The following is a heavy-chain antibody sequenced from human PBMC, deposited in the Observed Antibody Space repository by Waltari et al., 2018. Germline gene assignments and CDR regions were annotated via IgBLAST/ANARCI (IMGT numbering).Heavy chain of an antibody. CDR2: VDPEDGET. V-gene: IGHV1-69-2*01. J-gene: IGHJ3*02. Sequence: EVQLVQSGAEVKKPGATVKISCKVSGYTFTDYYMHWVQQAPGKGLEWMGLVDPEDGETIYAEKFQGRVTITADTSTDTAYMELSSLRSEDTAVYYCATVSNYDYIWGSYRSTGAFDIWGQGTMVTVSS. CDR3: ATVSNYDYIWGSYRSTGAFDI. CDR1: GYTFTDYY. D-gene: IGHD3-16*02.